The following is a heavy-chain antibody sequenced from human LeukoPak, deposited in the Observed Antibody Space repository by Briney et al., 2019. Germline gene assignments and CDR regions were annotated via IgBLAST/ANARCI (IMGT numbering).Heavy chain of an antibody. CDR2: IKQDGSEK. V-gene: IGHV3-7*01. D-gene: IGHD3-10*01. J-gene: IGHJ4*02. Sequence: PGGSLRLSCAASGFTFSSYWMSWVRQAPGKGLEWVANIKQDGSEKYYVDSVKGRFTISRDNAKNSLYLQMNSLRAEDTAVYYCARVLWFGELLPPLDYWGQGTLVTVSS. CDR3: ARVLWFGELLPPLDY. CDR1: GFTFSSYW.